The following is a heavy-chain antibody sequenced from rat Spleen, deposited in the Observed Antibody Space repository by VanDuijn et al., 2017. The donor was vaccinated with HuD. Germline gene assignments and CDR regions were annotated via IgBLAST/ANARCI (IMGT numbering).Heavy chain of an antibody. V-gene: IGHV5-29*01. CDR2: ISYDGSIT. J-gene: IGHJ2*01. CDR3: ARRTTGLFDY. CDR1: GFTFSDYF. Sequence: EVQLVESDGGLVQPGRSLKLSCAASGFTFSDYFLAWVRQTPTKGLEWVATISYDGSITYYRDSVKGRFTISRDNAKNTLYLQMDSLRSEDTATYYCARRTTGLFDYWGQGVMVTVSS. D-gene: IGHD4-1*01.